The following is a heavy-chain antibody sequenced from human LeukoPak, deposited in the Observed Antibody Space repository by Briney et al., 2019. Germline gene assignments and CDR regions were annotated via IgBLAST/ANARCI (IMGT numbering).Heavy chain of an antibody. V-gene: IGHV4-39*01. CDR1: GGSISSSSYY. CDR2: IYYSGST. J-gene: IGHJ4*02. CDR3: ARQLGYCSSTSCYADKVDY. D-gene: IGHD2-2*01. Sequence: SETLSLTCTVSGGSISSSSYYWGWLRQPPGKGLEWIGSIYYSGSTYYNPSLKSRVTISVGTSKNQYSLKLSSVTAADTAVYYCARQLGYCSSTSCYADKVDYWGQGTLVTVSS.